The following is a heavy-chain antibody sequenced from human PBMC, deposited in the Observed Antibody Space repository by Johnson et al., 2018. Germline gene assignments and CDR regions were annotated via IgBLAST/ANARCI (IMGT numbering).Heavy chain of an antibody. V-gene: IGHV3-30*14. CDR3: ARDGYCGGSTCYSRGWFDP. J-gene: IGHJ5*02. CDR2: ISYDGRNK. D-gene: IGHD2-15*01. Sequence: QVQLVESGGGVVQPGRSLRLSCAASGFTFNSYALHWVRQAPGKGLEWVAVISYDGRNKYYVDSVKGRSTISRDNPKKTLYLEMNSLGVDETAVYYCARDGYCGGSTCYSRGWFDPWGQGTPVTVSS. CDR1: GFTFNSYA.